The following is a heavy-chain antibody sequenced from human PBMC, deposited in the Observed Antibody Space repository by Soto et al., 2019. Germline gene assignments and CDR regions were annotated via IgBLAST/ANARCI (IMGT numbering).Heavy chain of an antibody. D-gene: IGHD3-3*01. CDR2: ITRGGSTI. V-gene: IGHV3-48*03. Sequence: PGGSLRLSCAASGFTFSNYDMIWVRQAPGEGLECLSYITRGGSTIHYADSVRGRFTISRDNAKNSLYLQMNSLRAEDTAVYYCASVWSGYSGAHYWGQGTLVTVSS. CDR3: ASVWSGYSGAHY. J-gene: IGHJ4*02. CDR1: GFTFSNYD.